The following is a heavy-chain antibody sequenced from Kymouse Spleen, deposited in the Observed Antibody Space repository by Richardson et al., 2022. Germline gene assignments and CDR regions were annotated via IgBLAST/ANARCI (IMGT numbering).Heavy chain of an antibody. CDR3: ARGPSSGWQGYFDL. CDR2: ISSSSSYI. CDR1: GFTFSSYS. V-gene: IGHV3-21*03. Sequence: EVQLVESGGGLVKPGGSLRLSCAASGFTFSSYSMNWVRQAPGKGLEWVSSISSSSSYIYYADSVKGRFTISRDNAKNSLYLQMNSLRAEDTAVYYCARGPSSGWQGYFDLWGRGTLVTVSS. D-gene: IGHD6-19*01. J-gene: IGHJ2*01.